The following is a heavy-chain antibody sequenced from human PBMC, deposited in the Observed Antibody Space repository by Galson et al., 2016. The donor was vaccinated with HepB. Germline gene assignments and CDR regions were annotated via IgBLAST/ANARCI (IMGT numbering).Heavy chain of an antibody. V-gene: IGHV3-11*04. CDR1: GFTFSDYH. J-gene: IGHJ4*02. D-gene: IGHD2-2*01. CDR3: ARARGQGYCSSTRCYWVDY. Sequence: SLRLSCAASGFTFSDYHMNWIRQAPGKGLDWVAYISSSGSTIYYADSVKGRFTISRDNAKNSLYLQMNSLSADDTAVYYCARARGQGYCSSTRCYWVDYWGQGTLVTVSS. CDR2: ISSSGSTI.